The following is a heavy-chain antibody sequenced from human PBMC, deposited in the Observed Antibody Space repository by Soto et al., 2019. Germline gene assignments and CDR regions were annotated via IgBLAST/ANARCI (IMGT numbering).Heavy chain of an antibody. CDR1: GFTFSNYV. Sequence: PGGSLRLSCAASGFTFSNYVMHWVRQAPGKGLEYVSVITSNGGTTDHANSVKGRFTISRDNSKNTLYLEMGALRPEDMAVYYCARGGYCSGGTYSCCPRPWYFDFWGRGTLVTVSS. D-gene: IGHD2-15*01. V-gene: IGHV3-64*01. CDR3: ARGGYCSGGTYSCCPRPWYFDF. J-gene: IGHJ2*01. CDR2: ITSNGGTT.